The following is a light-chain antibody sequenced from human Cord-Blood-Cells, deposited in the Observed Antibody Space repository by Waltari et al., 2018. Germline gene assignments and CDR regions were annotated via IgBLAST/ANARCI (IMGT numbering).Light chain of an antibody. CDR2: WAS. V-gene: IGKV4-1*01. CDR1: QSVLYSSNNKNY. CDR3: QQYYSTPLT. Sequence: DIVMTQSPDSLAVSLGERATINCKSSQSVLYSSNNKNYLDWYQQKPGQPPKLLIYWASTRESGVPDRFSCSGSGTDFTLTISSLQAEDVAVYYCQQYYSTPLTFGGGTKVEIK. J-gene: IGKJ4*01.